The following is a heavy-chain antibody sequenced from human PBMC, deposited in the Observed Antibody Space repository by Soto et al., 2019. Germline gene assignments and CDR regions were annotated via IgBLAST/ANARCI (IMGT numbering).Heavy chain of an antibody. CDR1: GGSFSSGDYY. D-gene: IGHD2-15*01. V-gene: IGHV4-30-4*01. J-gene: IGHJ5*02. Sequence: QVQLQESGPGLVKPSQTLSLTCTVSGGSFSSGDYYWSWIRQPPGKGLEWIGYIYYSGSTYYNPSLKRRLTISVATSKNQFSRKLSSVTAADTAVYYCAREVVVVVAATRRWFDPWGQGTLVTVSS. CDR2: IYYSGST. CDR3: AREVVVVVAATRRWFDP.